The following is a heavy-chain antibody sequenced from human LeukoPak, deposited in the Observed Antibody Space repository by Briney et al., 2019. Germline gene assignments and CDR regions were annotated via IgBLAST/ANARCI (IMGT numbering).Heavy chain of an antibody. J-gene: IGHJ4*02. CDR3: AKEYPYSRDGFAY. CDR2: ISGDGGST. D-gene: IGHD6-13*01. Sequence: GGSLRLSCAASGFTFSSHGMHWVRQAPGKGLEWVSLISGDGGSTYYADSVKGRFTISRDNSKNSLYLQMNSLRTEDTALYYCAKEYPYSRDGFAYWGQGTLVTVSS. CDR1: GFTFSSHG. V-gene: IGHV3-43*02.